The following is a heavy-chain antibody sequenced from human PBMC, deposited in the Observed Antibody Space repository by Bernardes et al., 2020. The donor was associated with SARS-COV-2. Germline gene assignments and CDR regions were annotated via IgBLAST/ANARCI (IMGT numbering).Heavy chain of an antibody. V-gene: IGHV3-64*01. J-gene: IGHJ6*02. D-gene: IGHD6-6*01. CDR3: ARGSTIAGRPQPYYYYYGMDV. Sequence: GSLRLSCAASGFTFSSYTMHWVRQAPGKGLEYVSAISSNGGSTYYANSVKGRFTISRDNSKNTLYLQMGSLRAEDMAVYYCARGSTIAGRPQPYYYYYGMDVWGQGTTVTVSS. CDR1: GFTFSSYT. CDR2: ISSNGGST.